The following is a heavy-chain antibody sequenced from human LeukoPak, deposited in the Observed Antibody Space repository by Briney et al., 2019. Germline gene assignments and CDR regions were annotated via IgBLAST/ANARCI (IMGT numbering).Heavy chain of an antibody. D-gene: IGHD2-21*01. CDR1: GFTFSSYR. Sequence: PGGSLRLSCAASGFTFSSYRMSWVRQAPGKGLEWVANIKQDGSEKYYVDSVKGRFTISRDNAKNSLYLQMNSLRAEDTAVYYCARGVIGFDYWGQGTLVTVSS. J-gene: IGHJ4*02. V-gene: IGHV3-7*01. CDR3: ARGVIGFDY. CDR2: IKQDGSEK.